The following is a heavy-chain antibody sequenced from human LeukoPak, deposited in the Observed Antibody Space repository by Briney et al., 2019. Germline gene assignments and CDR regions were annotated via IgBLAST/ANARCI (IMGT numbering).Heavy chain of an antibody. CDR3: ARVYYDFWSGRYNWFDP. CDR2: IIPIFGTA. V-gene: IGHV1-69*13. D-gene: IGHD3-3*01. CDR1: GGTFSSYA. Sequence: GASVKVSCKASGGTFSSYAISWVRQGPGQGLEWMGGIIPIFGTANYAQKFQGRVTITADESTSTAYMELSSLRSEDTAVYYCARVYYDFWSGRYNWFDPWGQGTLVTVSS. J-gene: IGHJ5*02.